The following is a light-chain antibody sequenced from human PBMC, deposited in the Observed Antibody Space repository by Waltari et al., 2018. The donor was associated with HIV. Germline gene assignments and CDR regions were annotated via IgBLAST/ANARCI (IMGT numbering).Light chain of an antibody. V-gene: IGLV2-14*01. Sequence: QSALTQPASVSGSPGQSITISCTGTSSDVGGSNYVSWYQQHPGKAPKLIIYEVRNRPSGVSNRFSGSKSGNTASLTISGLQAEDEADYYCSSYTSSSSDVVFGGGTKLTVL. J-gene: IGLJ2*01. CDR2: EVR. CDR3: SSYTSSSSDVV. CDR1: SSDVGGSNY.